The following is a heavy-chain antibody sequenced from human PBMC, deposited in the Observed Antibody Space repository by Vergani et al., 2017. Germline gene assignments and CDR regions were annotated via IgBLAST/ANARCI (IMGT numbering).Heavy chain of an antibody. CDR1: GGTFSSYA. Sequence: QVQLVQSGAEVKKPGSSVKVSCKASGGTFSSYAISWVRQAPGQGLEWMGRIIPILGTANYAQKFQGRVTITADESTSTAYMELSSLGAEDTAVYYCVMVAGYGEYYFDYWGQGTLVTVSS. CDR2: IIPILGTA. D-gene: IGHD4-17*01. CDR3: VMVAGYGEYYFDY. V-gene: IGHV1-69*18. J-gene: IGHJ4*02.